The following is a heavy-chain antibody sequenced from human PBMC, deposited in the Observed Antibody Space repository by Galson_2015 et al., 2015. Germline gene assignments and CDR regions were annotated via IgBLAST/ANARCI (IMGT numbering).Heavy chain of an antibody. D-gene: IGHD2-15*01. Sequence: QSGAEVKKPGESLRISCKGSGYSFTSYWISWVRQMPGKGLEWMGRIDPSDSYTNYSPSFQGHVTISADKSISTAYLQWSSLKASDTAMYYCARLYCSGGSCSPNWFDPWGQGTLVTVSS. J-gene: IGHJ5*02. V-gene: IGHV5-10-1*01. CDR1: GYSFTSYW. CDR3: ARLYCSGGSCSPNWFDP. CDR2: IDPSDSYT.